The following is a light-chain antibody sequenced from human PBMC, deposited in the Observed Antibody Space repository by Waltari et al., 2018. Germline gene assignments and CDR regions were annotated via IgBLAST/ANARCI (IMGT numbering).Light chain of an antibody. V-gene: IGKV3-20*01. CDR2: GAS. CDR1: QSVSSNY. J-gene: IGKJ4*01. CDR3: QQDGSCRLT. Sequence: EIVLTQSPVTLSLSPGERAALSCRASQSVSSNYLAWYQPKPGQAPMLLIYGASTRDTGVVDRVTGGGSQRDFTLTISSLELEDCALYYWQQDGSCRLTFGGGTKVEI.